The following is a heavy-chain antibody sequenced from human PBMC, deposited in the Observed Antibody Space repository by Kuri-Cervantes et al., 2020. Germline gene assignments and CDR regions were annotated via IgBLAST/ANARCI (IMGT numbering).Heavy chain of an antibody. D-gene: IGHD2/OR15-2a*01. V-gene: IGHV1-18*01. CDR3: ARDRSRVNSHYYYMDF. CDR1: GYSFTSFG. Sequence: ASVKVSCKASGYSFTSFGISWVRQAPGQGLEWVGWISTFNSDTNIAPKFQGRVTLTTDTSTTIAYMELSRLRSDDTAIYFCARDRSRVNSHYYYMDFWGKGTSVTVSS. CDR2: ISTFNSDT. J-gene: IGHJ6*03.